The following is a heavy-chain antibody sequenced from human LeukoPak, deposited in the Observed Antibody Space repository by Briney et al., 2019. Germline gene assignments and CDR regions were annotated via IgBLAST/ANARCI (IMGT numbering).Heavy chain of an antibody. D-gene: IGHD6-19*01. J-gene: IGHJ4*02. Sequence: GGSLRLSCAASGFIYSNYAMNWVRQAPGQGLEWVSGISAGGDATYYADSVKGRFTISRDNSKNTLYLQMNSLRAEDTAVYYCAKDGLIAVAGTEFDYWGQGTLVTVSS. CDR2: ISAGGDAT. V-gene: IGHV3-23*01. CDR1: GFIYSNYA. CDR3: AKDGLIAVAGTEFDY.